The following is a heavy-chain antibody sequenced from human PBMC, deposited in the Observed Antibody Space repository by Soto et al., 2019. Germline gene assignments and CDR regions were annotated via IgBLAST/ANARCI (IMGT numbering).Heavy chain of an antibody. Sequence: GGSLRLSCAASGFTFSSYAMSWVRQAPGKGLEWVSAISGSGGSTYYADSVKGRFTISRDNSKDTLYLQMNNLRAEDTAVYDCAKDLAPFHYDSSGYYYGGNDYWGQGTLVTVSS. J-gene: IGHJ4*02. CDR1: GFTFSSYA. CDR3: AKDLAPFHYDSSGYYYGGNDY. CDR2: ISGSGGST. D-gene: IGHD3-22*01. V-gene: IGHV3-23*01.